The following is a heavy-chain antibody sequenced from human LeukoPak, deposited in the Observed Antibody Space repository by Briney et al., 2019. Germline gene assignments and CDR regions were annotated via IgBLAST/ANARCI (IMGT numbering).Heavy chain of an antibody. V-gene: IGHV3-30*18. CDR1: GCTFSSYG. CDR2: ISYDGSNK. J-gene: IGHJ4*02. CDR3: AKDYPRSSSWLDY. D-gene: IGHD6-13*01. Sequence: PGGSLRLSCAASGCTFSSYGMHWVRQAPGKGLEWVAVISYDGSNKYYADSVKGRFTISRDNSKNTLYLQMNSLRAEDTAVYYCAKDYPRSSSWLDYWGQGTLVTVSS.